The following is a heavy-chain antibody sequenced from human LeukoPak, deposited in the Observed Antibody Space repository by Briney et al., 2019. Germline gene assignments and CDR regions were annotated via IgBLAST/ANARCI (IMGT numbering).Heavy chain of an antibody. CDR2: ISSSSSYI. D-gene: IGHD1-26*01. Sequence: PGGSLRLSCAASGFTFSSYSMNWVRQAPGKGLEWVSSISSSSSYIYYADSVKGRFTISRDNAKNSLYLQMNSLRAEDTAVYYCATTLESFGSYRKEVDYWGQGTLVTVSS. J-gene: IGHJ4*02. V-gene: IGHV3-21*01. CDR1: GFTFSSYS. CDR3: ATTLESFGSYRKEVDY.